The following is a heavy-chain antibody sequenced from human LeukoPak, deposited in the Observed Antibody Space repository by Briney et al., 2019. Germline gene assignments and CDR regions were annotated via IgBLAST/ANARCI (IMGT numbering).Heavy chain of an antibody. J-gene: IGHJ4*02. Sequence: PGRSLRLSCAASGFTFSSYGMHWVRQAPGKGLEWVAVIWYDGSNKYYADSVKGRFTISRDNSKNTLYLQMNSLRAEDTAVYYCARDPSQGGVVLGFGKHWGQEPLVTVP. V-gene: IGHV3-33*01. CDR3: ARDPSQGGVVLGFGKH. D-gene: IGHD3-16*01. CDR2: IWYDGSNK. CDR1: GFTFSSYG.